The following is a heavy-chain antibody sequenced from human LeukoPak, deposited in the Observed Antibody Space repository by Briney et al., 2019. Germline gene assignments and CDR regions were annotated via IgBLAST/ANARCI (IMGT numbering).Heavy chain of an antibody. CDR1: GYTFTGYY. Sequence: ASVKVSCKASGYTFTGYYMHWVRQAPGQGIEWMGRINPNSGGTNSAQKFQGRVTMTRDTSISTAYMELSRLRSDDTAVYYCARGLYYDILTGYYKVLGTNYYFDYWGQGTLVTVSS. J-gene: IGHJ4*02. V-gene: IGHV1-2*06. D-gene: IGHD3-9*01. CDR2: INPNSGGT. CDR3: ARGLYYDILTGYYKVLGTNYYFDY.